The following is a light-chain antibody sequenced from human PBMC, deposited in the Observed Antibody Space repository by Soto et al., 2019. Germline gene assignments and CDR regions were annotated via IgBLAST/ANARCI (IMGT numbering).Light chain of an antibody. CDR3: QQYNNWPPLLT. CDR2: GAS. J-gene: IGKJ4*01. V-gene: IGKV3-15*01. CDR1: QSVSSN. Sequence: EIVMTQSPATLSVSPGERATLSCSASQSVSSNLAWYQQKPGQAPRLLIYGASTRATGIPARFSGSGSGTEFTLTISSLQSEDFAVYYCQQYNNWPPLLTFGGGTKVQIK.